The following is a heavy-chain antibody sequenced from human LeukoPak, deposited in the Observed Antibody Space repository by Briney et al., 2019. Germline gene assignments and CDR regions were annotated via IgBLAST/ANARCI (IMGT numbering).Heavy chain of an antibody. V-gene: IGHV3-9*01. J-gene: IGHJ4*02. Sequence: PGRSLRLSCAASGFTFDDYAMHWVRQAPGKGLEWVSGISWNSGSIGYADSVKGRFTISRDNARNSLYLQMNSLRAEDTAVYNCARGLGYCSSTSCPIDYWGQGTLVTVSS. CDR1: GFTFDDYA. CDR2: ISWNSGSI. D-gene: IGHD2-2*01. CDR3: ARGLGYCSSTSCPIDY.